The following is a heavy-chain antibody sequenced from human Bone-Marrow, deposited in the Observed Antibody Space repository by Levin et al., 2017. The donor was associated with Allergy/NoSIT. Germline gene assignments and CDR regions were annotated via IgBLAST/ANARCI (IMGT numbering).Heavy chain of an antibody. CDR2: INHSGST. J-gene: IGHJ5*02. D-gene: IGHD3-10*01. V-gene: IGHV4-34*01. Sequence: SETLSLTCAVYGGSFSGYYWSWIRQPPGKGLEWIGEINHSGSTNYNPSLKSRVTISVDTSKNQFSLKLSSVTAADTAVYYCARRWDYYGSGSYYRSWFDPWGQGTLVTVSS. CDR3: ARRWDYYGSGSYYRSWFDP. CDR1: GGSFSGYY.